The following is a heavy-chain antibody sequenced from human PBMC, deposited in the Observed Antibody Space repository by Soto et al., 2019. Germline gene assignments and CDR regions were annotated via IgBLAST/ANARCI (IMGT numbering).Heavy chain of an antibody. J-gene: IGHJ4*02. CDR2: ISYDGSNK. D-gene: IGHD1-26*01. Sequence: QVQLVESGGGVVQPGRSLRLSCAASGFTFSSYGMHWVRQAPGKGLEWVVVISYDGSNKYYADSVKGRFTISRDNSKNTLYLQINSLRAEDTAVYYCAKGLREGAEKDWGQGTLVTVSS. CDR1: GFTFSSYG. V-gene: IGHV3-30*18. CDR3: AKGLREGAEKD.